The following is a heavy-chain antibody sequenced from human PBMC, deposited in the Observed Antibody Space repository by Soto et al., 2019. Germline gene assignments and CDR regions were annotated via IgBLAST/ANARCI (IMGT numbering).Heavy chain of an antibody. CDR2: IYYSGST. Sequence: SETLSLTCPVSGGSLRSGDYYWGWIRQPPGKGLEWIGYIYYSGSTYYNPSLKSRVTISVDTSKNQFSLKLSSVTAADTAVYYCARARFGERLDYWGQGTLVTVSS. V-gene: IGHV4-30-4*01. D-gene: IGHD3-10*01. J-gene: IGHJ4*02. CDR3: ARARFGERLDY. CDR1: GGSLRSGDYY.